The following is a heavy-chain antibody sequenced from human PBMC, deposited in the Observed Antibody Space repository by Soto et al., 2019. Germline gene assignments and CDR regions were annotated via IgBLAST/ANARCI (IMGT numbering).Heavy chain of an antibody. CDR2: ISWNSGNI. Sequence: SLRLSCAASGFNFDDYAMHWVRQAPGKGLEWVSGISWNSGNIGYADSVKGRFTISRDNAKDSLYLQMNSLRAEDTALYYCAKEEPMGSYFDYWGQGTLVTVSS. J-gene: IGHJ4*02. CDR1: GFNFDDYA. D-gene: IGHD3-10*01. CDR3: AKEEPMGSYFDY. V-gene: IGHV3-9*01.